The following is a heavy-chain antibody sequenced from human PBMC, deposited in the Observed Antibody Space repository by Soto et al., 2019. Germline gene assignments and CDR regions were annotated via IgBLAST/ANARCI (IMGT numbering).Heavy chain of an antibody. D-gene: IGHD2-8*01. Sequence: GGSLRLSCAASGFTFSSYSMNWVRQAPGKGLEWVSSISSSSSYIYYAHSVKSRFTISRDNAKNSLYLQMNSLRAEDTAVYYCARGYCTNGVCYRYFDYWGQGT. CDR2: ISSSSSYI. CDR1: GFTFSSYS. CDR3: ARGYCTNGVCYRYFDY. J-gene: IGHJ4*02. V-gene: IGHV3-21*01.